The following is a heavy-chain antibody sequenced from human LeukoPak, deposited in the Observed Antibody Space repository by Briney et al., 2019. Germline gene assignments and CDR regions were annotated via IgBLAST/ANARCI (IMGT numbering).Heavy chain of an antibody. CDR2: INKDGSAT. CDR3: ATWAFYHSLDV. J-gene: IGHJ6*02. D-gene: IGHD1-26*01. V-gene: IGHV3-43*02. Sequence: GGSLRLSCEASGFTFDAYAMHWVRQAPGKGLEWVSLINKDGSATYYADSVKGRFTISRDNSKNSLYLQMNSLRSEDTALYYCATWAFYHSLDVWGQGSTVTVSS. CDR1: GFTFDAYA.